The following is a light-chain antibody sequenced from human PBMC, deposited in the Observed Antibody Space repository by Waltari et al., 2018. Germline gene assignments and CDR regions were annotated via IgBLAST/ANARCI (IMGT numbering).Light chain of an antibody. Sequence: DIQMTQSPSSLSASVGDRVTISCRASQVISSSLNWYQQKPGKAPKLLIYAASNLPTGGPSRFSGRGSGPNFTLTISDLQPEDFATYHCQQSYSTGFTFGPGTRLDLK. J-gene: IGKJ3*01. V-gene: IGKV1-39*01. CDR2: AAS. CDR3: QQSYSTGFT. CDR1: QVISSS.